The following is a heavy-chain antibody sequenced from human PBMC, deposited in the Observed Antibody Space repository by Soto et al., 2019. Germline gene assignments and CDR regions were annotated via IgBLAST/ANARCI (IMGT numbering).Heavy chain of an antibody. CDR2: ISYDGSNK. CDR1: GFTFSSYV. Sequence: GGSLRLSCAASGFTFSSYVMHWVRQAPGKGLEWVAVISYDGSNKYYADSVKGRFTISRDNSKNTLYLQMNSLRAEDTAVYYCAKGWFGELSGWFDPWGQGTLVTVSS. CDR3: AKGWFGELSGWFDP. V-gene: IGHV3-30*18. D-gene: IGHD3-10*01. J-gene: IGHJ5*02.